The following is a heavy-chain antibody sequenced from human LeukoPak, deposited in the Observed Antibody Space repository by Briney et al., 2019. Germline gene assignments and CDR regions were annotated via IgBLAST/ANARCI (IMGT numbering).Heavy chain of an antibody. Sequence: GGSLRLSCAASGFTFSSYEMNWVRQAPGKGLEWVSYISRSGSTIDYADSLKGRFTISRDNSKNTLYLQMNSRLTEDPSVNYISSSDSTVGYADYVNGRFTISRAKAKNSLYLQMNSRRAEDAFVYYCARGSYYGRGGLDYWGQGTLVTVSS. J-gene: IGHJ4*02. D-gene: IGHD2-2*01. CDR1: GFTFSSYE. CDR3: SSSDSTVGYADYVNGRFTISRAKAKNSLYLQMNSRRAEDAFVYYCARGSYYGRGGLDY. V-gene: IGHV3-48*03. CDR2: ISRSGSTI.